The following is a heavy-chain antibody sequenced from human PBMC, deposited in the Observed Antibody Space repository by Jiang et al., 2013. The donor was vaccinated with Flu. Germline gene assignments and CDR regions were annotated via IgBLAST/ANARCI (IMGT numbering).Heavy chain of an antibody. D-gene: IGHD2-2*01. J-gene: IGHJ4*02. Sequence: LLKPSETLSLTCAVSGYSISSGYYWGWIRQPPGKGLEWIGSIYHSGSTYYNPSLKSRVTISVDTSKNQFSLKLSSVTAADTAVYYCARAGQVVPAAMEPLDWYYFDYWGQGTLVTVSS. V-gene: IGHV4-38-2*01. CDR2: IYHSGST. CDR3: ARAGQVVPAAMEPLDWYYFDY. CDR1: GYSISSGYY.